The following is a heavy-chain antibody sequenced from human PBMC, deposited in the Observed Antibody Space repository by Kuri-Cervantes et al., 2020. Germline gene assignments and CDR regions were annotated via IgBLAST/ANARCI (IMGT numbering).Heavy chain of an antibody. CDR3: ATGRVWFKISSFDY. CDR1: GYTFTGYY. Sequence: ASVKVSCKASGYTFTGYYMHWVRQAPGQGLEWMGWINPNSGGTNYAQKFQGWVTMTRDTSISTAYMELSSLRSEDTAVYYCATGRVWFKISSFDYWGQGTLVTVSS. CDR2: INPNSGGT. V-gene: IGHV1-2*04. D-gene: IGHD3-10*01. J-gene: IGHJ4*02.